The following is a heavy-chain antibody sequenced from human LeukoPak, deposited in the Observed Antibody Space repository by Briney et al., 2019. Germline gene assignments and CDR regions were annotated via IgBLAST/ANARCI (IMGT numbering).Heavy chain of an antibody. CDR3: AKGGSGRYIDY. Sequence: GGSLRLSRAASGFTFDDYAMHWVRQAPGKGLEWVSGISWNSGSIGYADSVKGRFTISRDNAKNSLYLQMNSLRAEDTALYYCAKGGSGRYIDYWGQGTLVTVSS. D-gene: IGHD3-10*01. V-gene: IGHV3-9*01. CDR2: ISWNSGSI. CDR1: GFTFDDYA. J-gene: IGHJ4*02.